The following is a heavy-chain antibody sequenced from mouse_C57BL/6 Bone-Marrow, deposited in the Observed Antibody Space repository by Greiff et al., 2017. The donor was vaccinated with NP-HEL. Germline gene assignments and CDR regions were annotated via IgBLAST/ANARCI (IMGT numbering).Heavy chain of an antibody. CDR1: GYTFTSYW. CDR2: IHPNSGST. J-gene: IGHJ2*01. Sequence: QVQLQQPGAELVKPGASVKLSCKASGYTFTSYWMHWVKQRPGPGLEWIGMIHPNSGSTNYNEKFKSKATLTVDKSSSTAYMQLSSLTSEDSAVYYCARRILLGYFDYWGQGTTLTVSS. D-gene: IGHD1-1*01. V-gene: IGHV1-64*01. CDR3: ARRILLGYFDY.